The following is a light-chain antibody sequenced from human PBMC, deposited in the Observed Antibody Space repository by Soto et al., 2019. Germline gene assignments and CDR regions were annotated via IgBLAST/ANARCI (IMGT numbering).Light chain of an antibody. CDR2: EVT. V-gene: IGLV2-14*01. CDR1: SSDVGDYNY. J-gene: IGLJ1*01. Sequence: QSALTQPASVSGSPGQSITISCTGTSSDVGDYNYVSWFQQHPGKAPNLIIYEVTNRPSGVSNRFSGSKSGNTASLTISGLQAEDEADYYCSSYTSSSTYVFGTGTKLTVL. CDR3: SSYTSSSTYV.